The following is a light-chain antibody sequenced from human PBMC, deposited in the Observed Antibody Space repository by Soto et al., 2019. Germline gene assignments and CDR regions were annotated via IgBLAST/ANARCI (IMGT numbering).Light chain of an antibody. CDR1: RSVSSY. Sequence: EVVLTQSPVTLYFSPGERDTLSCSASRSVSSYLAWYQQKPGQAPRLLIYDISNRATGIPARFSGSGSGTDFTLTISSLEPDDFAVYYCQQRSHWPPITFGQGTRLEIK. V-gene: IGKV3-11*01. CDR3: QQRSHWPPIT. J-gene: IGKJ5*01. CDR2: DIS.